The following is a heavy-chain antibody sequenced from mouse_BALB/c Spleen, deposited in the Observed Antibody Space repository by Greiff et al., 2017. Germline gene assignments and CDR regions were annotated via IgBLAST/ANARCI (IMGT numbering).Heavy chain of an antibody. Sequence: VQLKQSGAELVRPGALVKLSCKASGFNIKDYYMHWVKQRPEQGLEWIGWIDPENGNTIYDPKFQGKASITADTSSNTAYLQLSSLTSEDTAVYYCALYGSSYGYWGQGTTLTVSS. D-gene: IGHD1-1*01. V-gene: IGHV14-1*02. CDR3: ALYGSSYGY. J-gene: IGHJ2*01. CDR1: GFNIKDYY. CDR2: IDPENGNT.